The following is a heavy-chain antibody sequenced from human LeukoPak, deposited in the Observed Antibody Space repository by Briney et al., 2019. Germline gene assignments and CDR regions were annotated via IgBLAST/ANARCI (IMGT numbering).Heavy chain of an antibody. CDR1: GYSISSEYY. V-gene: IGHV4-38-2*01. D-gene: IGHD5-12*01. CDR2: IYHSGRT. CDR3: ARQETSGYAGDD. J-gene: IGHJ4*02. Sequence: SETLSLTCAVSGYSISSEYYWGWIRQPPGMGLEWIGSIYHSGRTYYNSSLKSRVIISVDTPKNQFSLKLSSVTAADTAVYYCARQETSGYAGDDWGQGTLVTVSS.